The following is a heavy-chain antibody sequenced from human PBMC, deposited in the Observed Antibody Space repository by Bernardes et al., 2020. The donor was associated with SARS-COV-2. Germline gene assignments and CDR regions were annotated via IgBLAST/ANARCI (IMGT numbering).Heavy chain of an antibody. Sequence: GGSLRLSCAASGFTFHSSKMKWVRQAPGKGLEWVSSISSSGSHIFYADSVKGRFTISRDNGKDTVYLQMNSLRVDDTARYYCARDVSPFGHNSGDIWGPGTMVTVSS. J-gene: IGHJ3*02. V-gene: IGHV3-21*01. CDR2: ISSSGSHI. CDR3: ARDVSPFGHNSGDI. D-gene: IGHD2-21*01. CDR1: GFTFHSSK.